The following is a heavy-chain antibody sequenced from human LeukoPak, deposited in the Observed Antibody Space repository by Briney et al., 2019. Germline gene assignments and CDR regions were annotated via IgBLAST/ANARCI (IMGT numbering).Heavy chain of an antibody. CDR1: GFTFSDYY. D-gene: IGHD6-13*01. V-gene: IGHV3-11*04. Sequence: GGSLRLSYAASGFTFSDYYMSWIRQAPGKGLEWVSYISSSSSTIYYADSVKVRFTISRDNAKNSLYLQMNSLRAEDTAVYYCARAAAGTEEDYWGQGTLVTVSS. J-gene: IGHJ4*02. CDR3: ARAAAGTEEDY. CDR2: ISSSSSTI.